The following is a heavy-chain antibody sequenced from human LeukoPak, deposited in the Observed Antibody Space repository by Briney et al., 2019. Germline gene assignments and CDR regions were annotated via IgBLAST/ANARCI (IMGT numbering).Heavy chain of an antibody. Sequence: PGGSLRLSCAASGFTSGNHWMSWVRQAPGKGLEWVANINQDGSEKYYVDSVKGRFTISRDNAKNSLYLQMNSLRAEDTAVYYCGRAHGAGSCDYWGQGTLVTVSS. CDR3: GRAHGAGSCDY. CDR2: INQDGSEK. D-gene: IGHD3-10*01. J-gene: IGHJ4*02. CDR1: GFTSGNHW. V-gene: IGHV3-7*01.